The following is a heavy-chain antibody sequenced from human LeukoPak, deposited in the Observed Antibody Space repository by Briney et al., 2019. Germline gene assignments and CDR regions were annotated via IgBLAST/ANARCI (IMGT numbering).Heavy chain of an antibody. D-gene: IGHD6-13*01. CDR3: ARAGRIAAAGTHDAFDF. Sequence: ASVKVSCKASGYTFTSYYMHWVRQAPGQGLEWMGIINPSGGSTSYAQKFQGRVTMTRDTSTSTVYMELSSLRSEDTAVYYCARAGRIAAAGTHDAFDFWGQGTMVTVSS. V-gene: IGHV1-46*01. CDR2: INPSGGST. J-gene: IGHJ3*01. CDR1: GYTFTSYY.